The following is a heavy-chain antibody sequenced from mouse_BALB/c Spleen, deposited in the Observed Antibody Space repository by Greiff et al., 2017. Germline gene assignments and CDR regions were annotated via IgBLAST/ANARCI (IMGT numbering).Heavy chain of an antibody. J-gene: IGHJ2*01. D-gene: IGHD3-1*01. CDR3: ATARAYYFDY. Sequence: EVKVVESGGGLVKPGGSLKLSCAASGFTFSSYAMSWVRQSPEKRLEWVAEISSGGSYTYYPDTVTGRFTISRDNAKNTLYLEMSSLRSEDTAMYYCATARAYYFDYWGQGTTLTVSS. V-gene: IGHV5-9-4*01. CDR1: GFTFSSYA. CDR2: ISSGGSYT.